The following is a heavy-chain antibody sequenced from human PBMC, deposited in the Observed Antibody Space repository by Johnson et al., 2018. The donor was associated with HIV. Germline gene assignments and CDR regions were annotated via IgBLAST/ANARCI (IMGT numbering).Heavy chain of an antibody. Sequence: QVQLVESGGGLVKPGGSLRLSCVASGFTFSSYGMHWVRQAPGKGLEWVAVIWYDGSNKYYADSVKGRFTISRDNSKNTLYLQMNSLRAEDTALYYCAKDRSTGWYPAFDIWGQGTMVTVSS. J-gene: IGHJ3*02. CDR1: GFTFSSYG. V-gene: IGHV3-33*06. CDR2: IWYDGSNK. D-gene: IGHD6-19*01. CDR3: AKDRSTGWYPAFDI.